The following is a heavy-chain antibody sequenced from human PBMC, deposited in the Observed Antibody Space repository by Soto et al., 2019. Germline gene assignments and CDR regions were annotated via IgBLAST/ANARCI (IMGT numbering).Heavy chain of an antibody. CDR1: GYTFTGYY. Sequence: GASVKVSCKASGYTFTGYYMHWVRQAPGQGLEWMGWLNPNSGGTNYAQKFQGRVTMTRDTSISTAYMELSRLRSDDTAVYYCARVGYYDSSGYLHFDYWGQGTLVTVSS. CDR3: ARVGYYDSSGYLHFDY. V-gene: IGHV1-2*02. CDR2: LNPNSGGT. J-gene: IGHJ4*02. D-gene: IGHD3-22*01.